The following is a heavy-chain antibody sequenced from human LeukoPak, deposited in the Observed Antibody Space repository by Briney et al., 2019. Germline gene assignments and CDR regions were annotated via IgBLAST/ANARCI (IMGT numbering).Heavy chain of an antibody. J-gene: IGHJ4*02. CDR1: GYTFTAQY. CDR3: ASYPRSIPTPLFDY. V-gene: IGHV1-2*02. D-gene: IGHD2-21*01. CDR2: INPNNGDT. Sequence: GASVKVSCKASGYTFTAQYMHWVRQAPGQGLEWMGWINPNNGDTKYAQSFLGRVTMTRDTSTTTAYMELSSLRSDDTAVYFCASYPRSIPTPLFDYWGQGTLVTVSS.